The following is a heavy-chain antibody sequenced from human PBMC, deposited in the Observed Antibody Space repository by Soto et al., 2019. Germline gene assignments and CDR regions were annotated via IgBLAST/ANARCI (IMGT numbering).Heavy chain of an antibody. CDR2: MSYDGSDK. V-gene: IGHV3-30*04. J-gene: IGHJ4*02. CDR1: AFTFSNYT. CDR3: AGRSGSSDY. D-gene: IGHD3-10*01. Sequence: LRLSCAACAFTFSNYTMHWVRQAPGKGLEWVALMSYDGSDKYYADAVKGRFTISRDNSKNTLYLKMDSLRVEDTALYYCAGRSGSSDYWGQGTLVTGSS.